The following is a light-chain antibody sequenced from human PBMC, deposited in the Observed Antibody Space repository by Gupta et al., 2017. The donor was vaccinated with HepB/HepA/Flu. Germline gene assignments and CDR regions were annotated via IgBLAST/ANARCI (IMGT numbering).Light chain of an antibody. V-gene: IGLV2-14*03. CDR3: SSYTSSSTQV. J-gene: IGLJ2*01. CDR2: DVS. CDR1: SSDVGGYKY. Sequence: QSALTQPASVSGPPGQSITISCPGTSSDVGGYKYVSWYQQHPGKAPKLMIYDVSNRPSGVSNRFSGSKSANTASLTISGLQTEDEADYYCSSYTSSSTQVFGGGTKLTVL.